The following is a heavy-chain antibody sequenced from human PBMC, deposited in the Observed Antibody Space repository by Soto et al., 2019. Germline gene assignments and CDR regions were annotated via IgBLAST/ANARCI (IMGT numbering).Heavy chain of an antibody. V-gene: IGHV1-58*01. CDR1: GFTLSSSA. Sequence: QMQLVQSGPEVKKPGTSLKVSCKASGFTLSSSAVQWVRQARGQGLEWIGWIVVGSDNTNYAQKFQERVTITRDMSKAPVYRDRGGLGSEDTATYSCAAAILGQPPYFYGMDVWGQGTPVTVSS. D-gene: IGHD1-26*01. CDR2: IVVGSDNT. J-gene: IGHJ6*02. CDR3: AAAILGQPPYFYGMDV.